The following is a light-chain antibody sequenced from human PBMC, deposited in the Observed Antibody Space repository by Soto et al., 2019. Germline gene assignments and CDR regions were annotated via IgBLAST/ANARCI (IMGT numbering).Light chain of an antibody. CDR2: GAS. J-gene: IGKJ5*01. V-gene: IGKV3-20*01. CDR1: QSVSNNY. CDR3: QQYGNSPST. Sequence: ETVLTQSPGTLSLSPGERATLSCRASQSVSNNYLTWYLQKPGQAPRLLIYGASSRATGIPERFSGSGSGTDFTLTITRLEPEDFAVYYCQQYGNSPSTFGQVTRLEI.